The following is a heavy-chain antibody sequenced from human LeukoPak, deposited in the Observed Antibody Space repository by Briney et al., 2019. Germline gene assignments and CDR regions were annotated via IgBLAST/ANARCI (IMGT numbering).Heavy chain of an antibody. D-gene: IGHD6-19*01. J-gene: IGHJ6*02. V-gene: IGHV4-34*01. Sequence: SETLSLTCAVYDESFSGYYCSWIRQPPGKGLEWIGEINHSGSTNYNPSLKSRVTISVDTSKNQFSLKLSSVTAADTAVYYCARGRAVAFYYYGMDVWGQGTTVTVSS. CDR2: INHSGST. CDR3: ARGRAVAFYYYGMDV. CDR1: DESFSGYY.